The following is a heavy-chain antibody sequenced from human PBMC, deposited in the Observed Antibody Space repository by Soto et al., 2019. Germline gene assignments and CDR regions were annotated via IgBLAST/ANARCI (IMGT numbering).Heavy chain of an antibody. Sequence: PSETLSLTCTVSGGSISSGDYYWSWIRQPPGKGLEWIGYIYYSGSTYYNPSLKSRVTISVDTSKNQFSLKLSSVTAADTAVYYCARDVRVAVVVPAAIQNYYYYGMDVWGQGATVTVPS. J-gene: IGHJ6*02. V-gene: IGHV4-30-4*01. D-gene: IGHD2-2*02. CDR1: GGSISSGDYY. CDR3: ARDVRVAVVVPAAIQNYYYYGMDV. CDR2: IYYSGST.